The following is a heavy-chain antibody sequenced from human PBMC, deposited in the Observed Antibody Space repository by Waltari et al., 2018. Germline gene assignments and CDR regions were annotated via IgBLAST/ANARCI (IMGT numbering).Heavy chain of an antibody. V-gene: IGHV1-8*01. J-gene: IGHJ5*02. CDR2: MNPNSGNT. Sequence: QVQLVQSGAEVKKPGASVKVSCKASGYHFPSYDINWVRQATGQGLEWMGWMNPNSGNTGYAQKFQGRVTMTRNTSISTAYMELSSLRSEDTAVYYCATARGLLWNNWFDPWGQGTLVTVSS. CDR3: ATARGLLWNNWFDP. CDR1: GYHFPSYD. D-gene: IGHD3-10*01.